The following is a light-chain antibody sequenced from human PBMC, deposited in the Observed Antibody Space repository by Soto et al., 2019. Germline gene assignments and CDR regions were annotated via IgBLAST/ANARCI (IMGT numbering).Light chain of an antibody. Sequence: QSVLTQPPSASGLPGQSVTISCTGTSSDVGYYDYVSWYQQHPGKAPKLVIYEVTKRPSGVPDRVSASKSGNTASLTVSELRAEDDADYYCSSYAGSNNFVFGSGTKVTVL. CDR2: EVT. CDR1: SSDVGYYDY. V-gene: IGLV2-8*01. CDR3: SSYAGSNNFV. J-gene: IGLJ1*01.